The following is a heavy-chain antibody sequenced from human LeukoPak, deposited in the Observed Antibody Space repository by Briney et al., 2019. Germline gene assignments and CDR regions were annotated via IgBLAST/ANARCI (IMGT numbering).Heavy chain of an antibody. D-gene: IGHD5-18*01. CDR2: INHSGST. CDR3: ARGRGYSYSLIRYYFDY. J-gene: IGHJ4*02. Sequence: SETLSLTCAVYGGSFSGYYWSWIRQPPGKGLEWIGEINHSGSTNYNPSLKSRVTISVDTSKNQYSLKLSSVTAADTAVYYCARGRGYSYSLIRYYFDYWGQGTLVTVSS. CDR1: GGSFSGYY. V-gene: IGHV4-34*01.